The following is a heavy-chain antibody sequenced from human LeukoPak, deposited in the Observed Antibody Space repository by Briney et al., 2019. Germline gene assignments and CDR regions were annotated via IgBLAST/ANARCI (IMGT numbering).Heavy chain of an antibody. CDR1: GGTFSNYA. D-gene: IGHD3-22*01. V-gene: IGHV1-69*13. J-gene: IGHJ3*02. CDR2: ISPIFGTA. CDR3: ARGVYYDGINMGLPFVT. Sequence: SVKVSCKASGGTFSNYAISWVRQAPGQRLEWMGGISPIFGTADYAQKFQGRVTITADESTSTAYMELSSLRSEDTAVYYCARGVYYDGINMGLPFVTWGQGQLVTVSP.